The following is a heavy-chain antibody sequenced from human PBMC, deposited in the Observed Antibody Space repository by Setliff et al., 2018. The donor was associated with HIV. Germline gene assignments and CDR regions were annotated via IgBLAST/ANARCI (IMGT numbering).Heavy chain of an antibody. CDR1: GFSLTSSGGG. D-gene: IGHD4-17*01. CDR2: IYWDDDI. J-gene: IGHJ4*02. V-gene: IGHV2-5*02. Sequence: SGPTLVNSTQTLTLTCTFSGFSLTSSGGGVGWVRQPPGKALECLGIIYWDDDIRYRPSLMNRLTNTKDTSKNQVGLTMTNMDTVDTATYYCVDTVLDSGAYFEYFACGGEGTLVTVSS. CDR3: VDTVLDSGAYFEYFAC.